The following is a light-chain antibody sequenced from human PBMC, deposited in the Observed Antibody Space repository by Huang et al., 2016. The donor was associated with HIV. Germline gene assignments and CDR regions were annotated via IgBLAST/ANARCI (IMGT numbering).Light chain of an antibody. CDR2: GAS. V-gene: IGKV3-15*01. CDR3: QQYNKWPPT. Sequence: EIVMTQSPATLSVSPGERATLSCRASQGVSSNLAWYQQEPGQAPRLLIYGASTRATGIPVRFSGSGSGTEFTLTINSLQSEDFAVYYCQQYNKWPPTFGQGTKVEIK. J-gene: IGKJ1*01. CDR1: QGVSSN.